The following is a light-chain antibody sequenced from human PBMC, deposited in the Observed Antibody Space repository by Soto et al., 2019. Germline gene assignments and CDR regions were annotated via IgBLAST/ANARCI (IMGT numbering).Light chain of an antibody. CDR3: QTWGSGIVV. Sequence: QPVLTQSPSASASLGASVKLTCTLSSGHSNYAIAWHQQQSEKGPRYLMKLNSDDSHSKGDGIPDRFSGSSSGAERYLTISSLQSEDEADYYCQTWGSGIVVFGGGTKVTVL. V-gene: IGLV4-69*01. J-gene: IGLJ2*01. CDR1: SGHSNYA. CDR2: LNSDDSH.